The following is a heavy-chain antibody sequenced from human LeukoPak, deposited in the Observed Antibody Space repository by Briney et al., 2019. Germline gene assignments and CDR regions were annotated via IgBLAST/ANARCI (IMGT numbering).Heavy chain of an antibody. CDR3: AKEGTASKPSDLDY. CDR1: GFMFSDYG. D-gene: IGHD1/OR15-1a*01. CDR2: IRFDGSSK. Sequence: PGGSLRLSCAASGFMFSDYGIHWVRQAPGKGLEWVAFIRFDGSSKYYTDSVKGRFTISRDNSRNTVYLQMNSLRVEDTAVYYCAKEGTASKPSDLDYWGQGTLVTVSS. J-gene: IGHJ4*02. V-gene: IGHV3-30*02.